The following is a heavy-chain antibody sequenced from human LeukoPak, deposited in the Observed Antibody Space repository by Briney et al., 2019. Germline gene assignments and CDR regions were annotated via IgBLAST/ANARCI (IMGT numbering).Heavy chain of an antibody. V-gene: IGHV4-4*09. CDR3: ATGTIYMQFDY. Sequence: SETLPLTCTVSGGSISSYYWSWIRQPPGKGLEWIGYIYTSGSTNYNPSLKSRVTISVDTSKNQFSLKLSSVTAADTAVYYCATGTIYMQFDYWGQGTLVTVSS. CDR1: GGSISSYY. D-gene: IGHD3-9*01. CDR2: IYTSGST. J-gene: IGHJ4*02.